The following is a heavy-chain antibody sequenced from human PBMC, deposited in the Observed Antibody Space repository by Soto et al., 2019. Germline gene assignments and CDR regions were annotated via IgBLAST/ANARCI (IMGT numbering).Heavy chain of an antibody. J-gene: IGHJ4*02. V-gene: IGHV4-34*01. CDR3: ARGRRWGQSVKGLDS. Sequence: SETLSLTCAVSGGSFSGYYWTWIRQAPGKGLEWIGEINHSGTTNYNPSLKSRVSVSVDTSKNQFSLKLTSVTAADTCVYYCARGRRWGQSVKGLDSWGQGTLVTVSS. CDR1: GGSFSGYY. D-gene: IGHD3-16*01. CDR2: INHSGTT.